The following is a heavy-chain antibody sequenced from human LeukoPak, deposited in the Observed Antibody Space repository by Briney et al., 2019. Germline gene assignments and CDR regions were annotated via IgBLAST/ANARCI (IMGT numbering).Heavy chain of an antibody. CDR1: GFTIMNSA. CDR3: LTRSLVAVSGNSYMDV. CDR2: INGTAINT. V-gene: IGHV3-23*01. D-gene: IGHD6-19*01. Sequence: GGSLRLSCAASGFTIMNSAMNWVRQAPGKGLEWVSAINGTAINTDYADSVKGRFTISRDSSKNTLYLQMNSLRAEDTAVYYCLTRSLVAVSGNSYMDVWGKGTTVSVSS. J-gene: IGHJ6*03.